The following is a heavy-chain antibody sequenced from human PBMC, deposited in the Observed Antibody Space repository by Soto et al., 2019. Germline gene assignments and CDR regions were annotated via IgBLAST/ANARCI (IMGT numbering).Heavy chain of an antibody. J-gene: IGHJ4*02. V-gene: IGHV1-69*12. D-gene: IGHD1-26*01. Sequence: QVQLVQSGAEVKKPGSSVKVSCKASGGTFSSYAISWVRQAPGQGLEWMGGIIPIFGTANYAQKFQGRVTITADEPTSTAYMELSSLRAEDTAVYYCARLGSYLRRFDYWGQGTLVTVSS. CDR1: GGTFSSYA. CDR2: IIPIFGTA. CDR3: ARLGSYLRRFDY.